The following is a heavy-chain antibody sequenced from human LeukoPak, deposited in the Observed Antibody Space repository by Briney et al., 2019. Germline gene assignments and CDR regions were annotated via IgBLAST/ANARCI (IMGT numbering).Heavy chain of an antibody. V-gene: IGHV3-7*01. Sequence: GRSLRLSCVGSGFTFSTYWMTWVRQAPGKGLEWVANINQHGSESYYVDSVKGRFIISRDNAKNSLYLHMSSLRGDDMAVYYCARGGLFRYGGTSGDYWGQGTLVTVSS. CDR2: INQHGSES. J-gene: IGHJ4*02. CDR1: GFTFSTYW. D-gene: IGHD4/OR15-4a*01. CDR3: ARGGLFRYGGTSGDY.